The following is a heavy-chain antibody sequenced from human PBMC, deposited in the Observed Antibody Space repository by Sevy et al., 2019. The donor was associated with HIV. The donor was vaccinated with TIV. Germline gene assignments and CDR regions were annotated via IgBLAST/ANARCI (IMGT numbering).Heavy chain of an antibody. D-gene: IGHD3-22*01. CDR2: ISHDGVGK. Sequence: GGSLRLSCAASRIMHWVRQAPGRGLEWVTGISHDGVGKYYLDSVKGRLIVSRDNSQNKVYLEINSLRTEDTAVYYCAGEGGSSGRCGYFHYWGLGTLVTVSS. J-gene: IGHJ4*02. CDR3: AGEGGSSGRCGYFHY. V-gene: IGHV3-30*04. CDR1: RI.